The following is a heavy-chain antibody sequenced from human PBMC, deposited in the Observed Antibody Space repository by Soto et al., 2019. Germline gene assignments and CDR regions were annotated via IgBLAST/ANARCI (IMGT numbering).Heavy chain of an antibody. CDR3: ARVGTYYGSGSPYYYDY. V-gene: IGHV3-21*01. J-gene: IGHJ4*02. Sequence: EVQLVESGGGLVKPGGSLRLSCAASGFSFRSYSMNWVRQAPGKGLEWVSFISSSSSYINYADSVKGRFTISRDNAKNSLFLQMNSLRAEDTAVYYCARVGTYYGSGSPYYYDYWGQGTLVSVSS. D-gene: IGHD3-10*01. CDR1: GFSFRSYS. CDR2: ISSSSSYI.